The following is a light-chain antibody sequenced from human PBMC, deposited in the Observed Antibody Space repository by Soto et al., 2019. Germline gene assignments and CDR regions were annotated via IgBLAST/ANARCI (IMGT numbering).Light chain of an antibody. Sequence: SYELTQPPSVSLAPGKTARITCGGNNIGSKSVHWYQQKPGQAPVLVIYYDSDRPSGIPERFSGSNSGNTATLTISRVEAGDEADYYCQVWDSSSDHPVFGGGTKVTVL. V-gene: IGLV3-21*04. CDR3: QVWDSSSDHPV. J-gene: IGLJ2*01. CDR1: NIGSKS. CDR2: YDS.